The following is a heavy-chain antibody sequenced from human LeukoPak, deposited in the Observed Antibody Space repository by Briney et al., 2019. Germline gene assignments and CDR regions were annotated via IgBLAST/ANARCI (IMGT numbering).Heavy chain of an antibody. D-gene: IGHD2-2*01. CDR3: AKPLSSTSSPVDY. V-gene: IGHV3-23*01. Sequence: PGGSLRLSCAASGFTFSNYAMSWVRQAPGKGLEWVSAISGSGVSTYDADSVKGRFTISRDNSKNTLYLQMNSLRAEDTAVYYCAKPLSSTSSPVDYWGQGTLVTVSS. CDR1: GFTFSNYA. CDR2: ISGSGVST. J-gene: IGHJ4*02.